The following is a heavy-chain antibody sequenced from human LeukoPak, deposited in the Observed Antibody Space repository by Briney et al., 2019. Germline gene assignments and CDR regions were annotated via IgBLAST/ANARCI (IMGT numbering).Heavy chain of an antibody. D-gene: IGHD4-17*01. J-gene: IGHJ4*02. V-gene: IGHV3-23*01. CDR3: ARGGDYALYYFDY. CDR2: ISGRGGST. CDR1: GFTFSSYA. Sequence: GGSLRLSCAASGFTFSSYAMSWVRQAPGKGLEWVSTISGRGGSTYYADSVKGRFTISRDNSKNTLYLQMNSLRAEDTAVYYCARGGDYALYYFDYWGQGTLVTVSS.